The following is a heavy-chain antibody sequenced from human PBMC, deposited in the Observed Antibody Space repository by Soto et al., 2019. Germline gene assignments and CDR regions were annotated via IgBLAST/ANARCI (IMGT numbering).Heavy chain of an antibody. CDR3: ARDPTQYNWTDPSPFDS. D-gene: IGHD1-20*01. CDR1: GDSLSSYG. CDR2: ISAYNGNT. V-gene: IGHV1-18*01. Sequence: GATVEVACKASGDSLSSYGISWVGQGPGKRLEWMGWISAYNGNTNYAQKLQGRVTMTTDTSTSTAYMELRSLRPDDTAVYYCARDPTQYNWTDPSPFDSWGQGTLVTVSS. J-gene: IGHJ4*01.